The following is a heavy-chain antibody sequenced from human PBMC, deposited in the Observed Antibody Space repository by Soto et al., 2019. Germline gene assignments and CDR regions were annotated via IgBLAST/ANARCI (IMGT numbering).Heavy chain of an antibody. V-gene: IGHV3-30*03. J-gene: IGHJ4*02. CDR3: XXGGRQWLVTSDFNY. CDR1: GFTFSDYA. D-gene: IGHD6-19*01. CDR2: VSHDGRNT. Sequence: VQLVESGGGVVQPGRSLRLSCAASGFTFSDYAMHWXRXXXGKGLEWVAVVSHDGRNTHYADSVKGRFTISRDSSKXXVXXXXXXXRXEDTAXYXXXXGGRQWLVTSDFNYWGQGALVTVSS.